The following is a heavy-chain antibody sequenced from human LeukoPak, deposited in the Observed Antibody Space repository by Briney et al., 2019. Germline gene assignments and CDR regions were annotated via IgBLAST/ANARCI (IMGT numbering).Heavy chain of an antibody. V-gene: IGHV3-21*01. Sequence: GGSLRLSCAASGFTFSSYAMNWVRQAPGKGLEWVASISSSSGYIFYADSVKGRFTISRDNSKKIAYLQMDSLRVDETPVYYCARGGYQPYYYMDVWGKGTTVTVSS. J-gene: IGHJ6*03. CDR1: GFTFSSYA. D-gene: IGHD2-2*01. CDR3: ARGGYQPYYYMDV. CDR2: ISSSSGYI.